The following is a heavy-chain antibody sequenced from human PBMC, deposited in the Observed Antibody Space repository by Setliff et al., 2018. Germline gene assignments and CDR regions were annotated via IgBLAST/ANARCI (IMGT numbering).Heavy chain of an antibody. V-gene: IGHV4-39*01. CDR3: ARFSGSGWSYFDY. Sequence: PSETLSLTCTVSGGSISSSSYYWGWIRQPPGKGLEWIGSIYYSGSTYYNPSLKSRVTISVYTSKNQFSLKLSSVTAADTAVYYCARFSGSGWSYFDYWGHGTLVTVSS. CDR1: GGSISSSSYY. D-gene: IGHD6-19*01. CDR2: IYYSGST. J-gene: IGHJ4*01.